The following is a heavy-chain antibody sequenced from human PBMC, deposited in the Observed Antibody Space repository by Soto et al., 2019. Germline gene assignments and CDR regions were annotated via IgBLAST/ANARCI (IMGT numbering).Heavy chain of an antibody. V-gene: IGHV3-15*07. J-gene: IGHJ4*02. CDR1: GFTFSNAW. Sequence: EVQLVEPGGGLVKPGGSLRLSCAASGFTFSNAWMNWVRQAPGKGLEWVGRIKSKTDGGTTDYAAPVKGRFTISRDDSKNPLYLQMNSLKTEDTAVYYCTTRAHYYDSSASFDYWGQGTLVTVSS. CDR3: TTRAHYYDSSASFDY. D-gene: IGHD3-22*01. CDR2: IKSKTDGGTT.